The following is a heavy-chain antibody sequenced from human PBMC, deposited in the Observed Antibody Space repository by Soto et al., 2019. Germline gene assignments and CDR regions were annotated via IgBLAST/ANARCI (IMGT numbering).Heavy chain of an antibody. Sequence: EEQLVESGGGLVQPGGPLRLSCASSGFSFSTHYMNWVRQTPGKGLEWVSSINRDSTVIKYADSVKGRFTISRDNARNSLSLQMNSLRAEDTAVSYCLTGDDSVGPGTLVTVSS. J-gene: IGHJ5*01. CDR3: LTGDDS. CDR2: INRDSTVI. V-gene: IGHV3-48*01. CDR1: GFSFSTHY.